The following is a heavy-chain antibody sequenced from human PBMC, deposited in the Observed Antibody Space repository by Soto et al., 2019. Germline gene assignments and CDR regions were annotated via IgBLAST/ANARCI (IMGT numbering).Heavy chain of an antibody. Sequence: QVQLVQSGAEVKKPGASVKVSCKASGYTFTSYDINWVRQATGQGLEWMGWMNPNSGKTGYAQKFQGRVTMTRHTSISTAYMELRSLRSEDTAVYYCARTYCSGGSCYTAFDYWGQGTLVTVSS. J-gene: IGHJ4*02. CDR2: MNPNSGKT. CDR3: ARTYCSGGSCYTAFDY. D-gene: IGHD2-15*01. V-gene: IGHV1-8*01. CDR1: GYTFTSYD.